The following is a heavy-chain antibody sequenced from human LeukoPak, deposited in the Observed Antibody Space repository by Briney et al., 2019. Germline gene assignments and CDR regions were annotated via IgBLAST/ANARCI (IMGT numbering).Heavy chain of an antibody. CDR2: IYYSAST. Sequence: KTSETLSLICTVSGGSIGGSNYYWGWIRQPPGKGPEWIGSIYYSASTYYNPSLKSRVTISVDTSKRQFSLKLNSVTAADTAVYYCARHSSMPTVVFDYWGQGTLVTVSS. V-gene: IGHV4-39*01. D-gene: IGHD4-23*01. CDR3: ARHSSMPTVVFDY. J-gene: IGHJ4*02. CDR1: GGSIGGSNYY.